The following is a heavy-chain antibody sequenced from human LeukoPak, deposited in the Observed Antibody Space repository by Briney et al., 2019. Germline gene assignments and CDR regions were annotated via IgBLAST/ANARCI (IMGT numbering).Heavy chain of an antibody. V-gene: IGHV4-34*01. CDR2: INHSGST. CDR1: GGSFSGYY. Sequence: SETLSLTCAVYGGSFSGYYWSWIRQPPGKGLEWIGEINHSGSTNYNPSLKSRVTISVDTSKNQFSLKLSSVTAADTAVYYCARDKDYGSGSYYMDYYYGMDVWGQGTTVTVSS. D-gene: IGHD3-10*01. CDR3: ARDKDYGSGSYYMDYYYGMDV. J-gene: IGHJ6*02.